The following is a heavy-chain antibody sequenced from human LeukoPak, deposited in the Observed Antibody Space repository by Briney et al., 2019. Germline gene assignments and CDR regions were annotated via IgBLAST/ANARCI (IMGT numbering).Heavy chain of an antibody. CDR2: INNSGNT. J-gene: IGHJ4*02. V-gene: IGHV4-34*01. CDR1: GASFSDNY. CDR3: ARGGYGPRLGN. D-gene: IGHD3-16*01. Sequence: KPSETLSLTCAVYGASFSDNYWSWIRQFPEKGLEWIGEINNSGNTSYNPSLNSRVIMSVDVSKNQFSLRLSSVTAADTAVYYCARGGYGPRLGNWGQGTLVTVSS.